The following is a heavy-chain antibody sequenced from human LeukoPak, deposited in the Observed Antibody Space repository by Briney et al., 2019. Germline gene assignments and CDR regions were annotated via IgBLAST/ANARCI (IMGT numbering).Heavy chain of an antibody. J-gene: IGHJ4*02. CDR2: MNPNSGNT. Sequence: ASVKVSCKASGYTFTSYDINWVRQATGQGLEWMGWMNPNSGNTGYAQKFQGRVTMTRNTSISTAYMELSSLRSEDTAVYYCARGRRRLLWFGEGLSGQYYFDYWGRGTLVTVSS. CDR1: GYTFTSYD. V-gene: IGHV1-8*01. D-gene: IGHD3-10*01. CDR3: ARGRRRLLWFGEGLSGQYYFDY.